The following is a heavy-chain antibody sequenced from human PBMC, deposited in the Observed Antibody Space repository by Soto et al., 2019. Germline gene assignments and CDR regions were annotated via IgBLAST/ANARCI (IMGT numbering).Heavy chain of an antibody. CDR1: GYTFTSYY. CDR3: ARDERLLWFGELSDYYYGMDV. CDR2: INPSGAST. J-gene: IGHJ6*02. D-gene: IGHD3-10*01. Sequence: ASVKVSCKASGYTFTSYYMHWVRQAPGQGLELRGIINPSGASTSYAQKFQGRVTMTRDTSTSTVYMELSSLRSEDTAVYYCARDERLLWFGELSDYYYGMDVWG. V-gene: IGHV1-46*01.